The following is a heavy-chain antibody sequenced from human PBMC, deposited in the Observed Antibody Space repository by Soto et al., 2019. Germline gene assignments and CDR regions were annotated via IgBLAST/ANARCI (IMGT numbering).Heavy chain of an antibody. J-gene: IGHJ4*02. V-gene: IGHV4-39*01. CDR3: ARVTTVVTIDY. Sequence: QLQLQESGPGLVKPSETLSLTCTVSGGSISSSSYYWGWIRQPPGKGLEWIGSIYYSGSTYYNPSLKSRVTISVDTSKNQFSLKLSSVTAADTAVYYCARVTTVVTIDYWGQGTLVTVSS. CDR1: GGSISSSSYY. CDR2: IYYSGST. D-gene: IGHD4-17*01.